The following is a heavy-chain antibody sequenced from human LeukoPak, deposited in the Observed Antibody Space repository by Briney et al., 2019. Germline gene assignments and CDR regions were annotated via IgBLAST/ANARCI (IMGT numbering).Heavy chain of an antibody. CDR1: GGSISSTYF. J-gene: IGHJ4*02. D-gene: IGHD2-15*01. CDR3: ARLGYCSGGSCQHDF. CDR2: THYSGTT. Sequence: SETLSLTCTVSGGSISSTYFWAWIRQPPGKGLEWIATTHYSGTTYYKPSLRSRVAISVDTSANQFSLKLTSVTAADTAVYFCARLGYCSGGSCQHDFWGQGILVTVSS. V-gene: IGHV4-39*01.